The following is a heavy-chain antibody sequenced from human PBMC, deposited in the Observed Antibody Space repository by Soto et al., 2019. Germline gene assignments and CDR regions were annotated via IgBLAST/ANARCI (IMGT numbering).Heavy chain of an antibody. D-gene: IGHD2-21*02. CDR2: IWYDGSNK. J-gene: IGHJ4*02. CDR3: ARPPPLAYCGGDCYYFDY. Sequence: GGSLRLSCAASGFTFSSYGMHWVRQAPGKGLEWVAVIWYDGSNKYYADSVKGRFTISRDNSKNTLYLQMNSLRAEDTAVYYCARPPPLAYCGGDCYYFDYWGQGTLVTVSS. V-gene: IGHV3-33*01. CDR1: GFTFSSYG.